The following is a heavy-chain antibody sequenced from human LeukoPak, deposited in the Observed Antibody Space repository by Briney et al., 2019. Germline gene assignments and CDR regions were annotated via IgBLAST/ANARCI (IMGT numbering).Heavy chain of an antibody. V-gene: IGHV4-59*01. Sequence: SETLSLTCTVSGGSISSYYWSWIRQPPGKGLEWIGYIYYSGSTNYNPSLKSRVTISGDTSKNQFSLKLRSVTAADTAVYYCARGNGSGSYYYYYYYMDVWGKGTTVTISS. CDR2: IYYSGST. J-gene: IGHJ6*03. D-gene: IGHD3-10*01. CDR3: ARGNGSGSYYYYYYYMDV. CDR1: GGSISSYY.